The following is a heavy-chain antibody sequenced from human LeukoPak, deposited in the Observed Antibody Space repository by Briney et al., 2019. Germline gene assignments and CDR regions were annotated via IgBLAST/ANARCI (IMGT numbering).Heavy chain of an antibody. CDR1: GGSFSGYY. CDR2: INHSGST. Sequence: SETLSLTCAVYGGSFSGYYWSWIRQPPGKGLEWIGEINHSGSTNYNPSLKSRVTISVDTSKNHFSLNLSSVTAADTAVYYCARGKGLGGYYYYYYMDVWGKGTTVTVSS. V-gene: IGHV4-34*01. D-gene: IGHD5-12*01. J-gene: IGHJ6*03. CDR3: ARGKGLGGYYYYYYMDV.